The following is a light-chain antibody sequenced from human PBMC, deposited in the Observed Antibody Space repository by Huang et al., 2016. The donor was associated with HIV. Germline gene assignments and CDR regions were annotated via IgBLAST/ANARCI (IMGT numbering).Light chain of an antibody. V-gene: IGKV1-NL1*01. CDR3: QQYYRAPWA. CDR2: ATS. J-gene: IGKJ1*01. CDR1: QDVSNS. Sequence: DIQMTQSPTSLSASVGDRVSITCRASQDVSNSFAWYQQKPGTAPKLLLYATSRLESGVPARFSGSGSGTDYTLTISSLQPDYFATYYCQQYYRAPWAFGQGTRVEIK.